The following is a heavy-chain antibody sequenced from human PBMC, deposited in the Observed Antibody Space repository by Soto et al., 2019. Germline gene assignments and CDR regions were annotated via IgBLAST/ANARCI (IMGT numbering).Heavy chain of an antibody. D-gene: IGHD6-6*01. CDR3: ARAESSSSPFDY. J-gene: IGHJ4*02. V-gene: IGHV1-3*01. Sequence: GASVKVSCKASGYTFTSYAMHWVRQAPGQRLEWMGWINAGNGNTKYSQKFQGRVTITRDTSASTAYMELSSLRSEDTAVYYRARAESSSSPFDYWGQGTLVTVSS. CDR1: GYTFTSYA. CDR2: INAGNGNT.